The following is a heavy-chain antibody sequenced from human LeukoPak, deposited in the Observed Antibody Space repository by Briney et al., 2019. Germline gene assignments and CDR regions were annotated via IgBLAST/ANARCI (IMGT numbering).Heavy chain of an antibody. J-gene: IGHJ3*02. V-gene: IGHV5-51*01. CDR3: ARHLFGGIAPRNAFDI. D-gene: IGHD6-6*01. Sequence: GESLKISCKGSGYSFTSYWIGWVRQMPGKGLEWMGIIYPGDSDTRYSPSFQGQVTISADKSTSTAYLQWSSLKASDTAMYYCARHLFGGIAPRNAFDIWGQGTMVTVSS. CDR2: IYPGDSDT. CDR1: GYSFTSYW.